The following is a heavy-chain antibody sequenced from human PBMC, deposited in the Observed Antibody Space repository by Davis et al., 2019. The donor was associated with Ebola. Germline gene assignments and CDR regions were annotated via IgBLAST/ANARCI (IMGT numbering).Heavy chain of an antibody. D-gene: IGHD3-10*01. J-gene: IGHJ5*02. Sequence: ASVKVSCKASGYTFTSYGISWVRQAPGQGLEWMGRINPNSGGADYAQKFHGRVAMTRDTSINTAYMDLSRLRFDDTAVYYCARDRTIVGPFDPWGQGSLVTVSS. V-gene: IGHV1-2*06. CDR3: ARDRTIVGPFDP. CDR1: GYTFTSYG. CDR2: INPNSGGA.